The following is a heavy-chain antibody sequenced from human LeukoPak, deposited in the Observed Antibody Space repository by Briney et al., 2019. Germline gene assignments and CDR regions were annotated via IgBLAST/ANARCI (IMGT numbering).Heavy chain of an antibody. CDR3: ARGVRGSYGTDL. Sequence: GGSLRLFCAASGFTFSSDWMHWVRQAPGQGLVWVSRINPAGSSTNYADSVKGRFTISRDNAMNTLYLHLNSLRAEDTAVYYCARGVRGSYGTDLWGQGTLVTVSS. CDR1: GFTFSSDW. V-gene: IGHV3-74*01. D-gene: IGHD1-26*01. CDR2: INPAGSST. J-gene: IGHJ5*02.